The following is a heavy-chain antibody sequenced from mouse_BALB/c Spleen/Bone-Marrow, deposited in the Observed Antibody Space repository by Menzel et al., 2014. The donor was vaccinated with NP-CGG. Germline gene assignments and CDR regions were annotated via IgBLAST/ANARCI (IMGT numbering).Heavy chain of an antibody. V-gene: IGHV5-4*02. Sequence: EVKLVESGGGLVKPGGSLKLSCAASGFTFSDYYMYWVRQTPEKRLEWVATISDGGSYTYCPDSVEGRFTISRDNAKNNLYLQMSSLKSEDTAMYYCARVSYDYFDYWGQGTTLTVSS. CDR1: GFTFSDYY. D-gene: IGHD2-4*01. CDR2: ISDGGSYT. CDR3: ARVSYDYFDY. J-gene: IGHJ2*01.